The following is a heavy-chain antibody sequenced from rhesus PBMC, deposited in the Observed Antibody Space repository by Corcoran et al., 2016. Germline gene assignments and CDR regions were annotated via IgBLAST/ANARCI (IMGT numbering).Heavy chain of an antibody. CDR1: GFSLSTSGMV. CDR3: ARILDGNYEGGDY. D-gene: IGHD4-35*01. V-gene: IGHV2-1*01. Sequence: QVTLKASGPALVKPTPPLTLTCTFSGFSLSTSGMVVGWLRQPSRKTLEWLAHISWNDDKYYSTSLKSRLTIAKDTSKNQVVLTMTNMDPVDTATYYCARILDGNYEGGDYWGQGVLVTVSS. CDR2: ISWNDDK. J-gene: IGHJ4*01.